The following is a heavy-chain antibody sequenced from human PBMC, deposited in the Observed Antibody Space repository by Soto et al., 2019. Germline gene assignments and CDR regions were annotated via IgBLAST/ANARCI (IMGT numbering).Heavy chain of an antibody. D-gene: IGHD2-15*01. CDR1: GFSFSRNW. CDR3: ARDIAVVVAAFGAGWFDP. Sequence: EGQLVESGGDLVQPGGSLRLSCAASGFSFSRNWMTWVRQAPGKGLEWVANIKEDGSEKYYVDSVKGRFTISRDNANNSVYLQMNGLRAEDTAVYYCARDIAVVVAAFGAGWFDPWGQGTLVIVSS. J-gene: IGHJ5*02. CDR2: IKEDGSEK. V-gene: IGHV3-7*01.